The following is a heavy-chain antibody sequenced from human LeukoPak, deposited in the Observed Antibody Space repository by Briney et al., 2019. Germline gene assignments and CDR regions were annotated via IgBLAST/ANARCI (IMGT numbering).Heavy chain of an antibody. CDR2: ISYDGSNK. CDR1: GFTFSSYA. J-gene: IGHJ4*02. V-gene: IGHV3-30*04. Sequence: GRSLRLSCAAPGFTFSSYAMHRVRQAPGKGLEWVAVISYDGSNKYYADSVKGRFTISRDNSKNTLYLQMNSLRAEDTAVYYCARGRWYDYGDHGSFGYWGQGTLVTVSS. D-gene: IGHD4-17*01. CDR3: ARGRWYDYGDHGSFGY.